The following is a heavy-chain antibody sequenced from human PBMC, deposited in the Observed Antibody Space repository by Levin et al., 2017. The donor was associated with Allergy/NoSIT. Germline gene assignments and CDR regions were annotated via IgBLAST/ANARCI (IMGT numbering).Heavy chain of an antibody. V-gene: IGHV3-11*01. J-gene: IGHJ4*02. D-gene: IGHD3-10*01. CDR3: ARRGSGRHFDY. CDR1: GFTFSDYY. Sequence: SCAASGFTFSDYYMSWIRQAPGKGLEWVSSISSSGTSINYADSVKGRFTISRDNAKNSLYLQMNSLRAEDTAVYYCARRGSGRHFDYWGRGTLVTVSS. CDR2: ISSSGTSI.